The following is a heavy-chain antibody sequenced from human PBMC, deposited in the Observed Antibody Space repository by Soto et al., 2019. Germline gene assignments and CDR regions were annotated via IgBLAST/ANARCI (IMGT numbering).Heavy chain of an antibody. CDR3: ARDNYYESSGSKGWYFDL. V-gene: IGHV1-46*04. CDR2: INPSGEST. D-gene: IGHD3-22*01. J-gene: IGHJ2*01. Sequence: ASVKVSCKASGDTLTSHRMHWVRQAPGQGLEWMGVINPSGESTSYAQKLQGRLTMTRDTSTNTVYMEVRSLRSEDTAVYYCARDNYYESSGSKGWYFDLWGRGTLVTVSS. CDR1: GDTLTSHR.